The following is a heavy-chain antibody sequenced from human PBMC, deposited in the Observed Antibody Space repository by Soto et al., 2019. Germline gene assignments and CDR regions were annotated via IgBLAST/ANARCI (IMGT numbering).Heavy chain of an antibody. CDR3: ARRIAARPFDY. D-gene: IGHD6-6*01. Sequence: SETLSLTCTVSGGSISSSSYYWGWIRQPPGKGLEWIGSIYYSGSTYYNPSLKSRVTISVDTSKNQFSLKLSSVTAADTAVYYCARRIAARPFDYWGQGTLVTVSS. CDR1: GGSISSSSYY. J-gene: IGHJ4*02. CDR2: IYYSGST. V-gene: IGHV4-39*01.